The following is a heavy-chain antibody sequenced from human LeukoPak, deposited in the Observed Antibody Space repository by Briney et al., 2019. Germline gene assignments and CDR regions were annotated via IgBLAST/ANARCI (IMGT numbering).Heavy chain of an antibody. CDR3: ATSGSDTPFDY. D-gene: IGHD5-12*01. Sequence: GGSLRLSCAASGFTFDDYTMHWVRQAPGKGLEWVSGISWNSGSIGYADSVKGRFTISRDNAKNSLYLQMNSLRAEDTALYYCATSGSDTPFDYWGQGTLVTVSS. CDR1: GFTFDDYT. CDR2: ISWNSGSI. V-gene: IGHV3-9*01. J-gene: IGHJ4*02.